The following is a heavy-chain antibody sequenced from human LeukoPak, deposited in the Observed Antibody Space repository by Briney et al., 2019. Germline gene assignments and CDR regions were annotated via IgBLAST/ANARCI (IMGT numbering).Heavy chain of an antibody. D-gene: IGHD2-15*01. CDR3: ARSAVVAAAPVDN. V-gene: IGHV1-2*02. J-gene: IGHJ4*02. CDR2: INPNSGGT. Sequence: GASVKVSCKASGYTFTGYYMHWVRQAPGQGLEWMGWINPNSGGTNYAQKFQGRVTMTTDTSTSTAYMELRSLRSDDTAVYYCARSAVVAAAPVDNWGQGTLVTVSS. CDR1: GYTFTGYY.